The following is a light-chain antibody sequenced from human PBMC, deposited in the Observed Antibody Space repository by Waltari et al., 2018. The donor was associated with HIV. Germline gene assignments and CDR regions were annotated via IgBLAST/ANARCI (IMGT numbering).Light chain of an antibody. CDR2: AAS. CDR1: QDIENY. J-gene: IGKJ4*01. Sequence: DIQSSQSPSSLSASFGGRVTIACQASQDIENYLSWYQPKPGKSPKLLMYAASTLEIGVPSRFSGGGSGTDFNFTINNLQPDDFATYYCQQCKKLPLTFGGGTKVEIK. V-gene: IGKV1-33*01. CDR3: QQCKKLPLT.